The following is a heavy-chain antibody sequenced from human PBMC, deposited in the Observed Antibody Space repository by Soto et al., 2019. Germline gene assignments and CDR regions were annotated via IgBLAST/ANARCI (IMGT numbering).Heavy chain of an antibody. CDR1: GGSISSSSYY. CDR2: IYYSGST. Sequence: QLQLQESGPGLVKPSETLSLTCTVSGGSISSSSYYWGWIRQPPGKGLEWIGSIYYSGSTYYNPSLKGRVTISVDTSKNQFSLKLSSVTAADTAVYYCASREYLPAPFDYWGQGTLVTVSS. D-gene: IGHD6-6*01. V-gene: IGHV4-39*01. CDR3: ASREYLPAPFDY. J-gene: IGHJ4*02.